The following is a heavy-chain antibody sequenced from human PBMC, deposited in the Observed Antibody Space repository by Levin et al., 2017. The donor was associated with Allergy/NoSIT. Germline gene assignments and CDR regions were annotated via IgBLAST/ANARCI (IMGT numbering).Heavy chain of an antibody. V-gene: IGHV3-72*01. CDR2: IRNKANSYST. J-gene: IGHJ4*02. CDR3: VRVHLITSAGGRPFDY. Sequence: GESLKISCAASGFSFSEHYMDWVRQAPGKGLEWVGRIRNKANSYSTEYAASVKGRFTISRDDSRNSLSLQMNSLKTEDTAMYYCVRVHLITSAGGRPFDYWGQGSLVTVSS. D-gene: IGHD3-16*01. CDR1: GFSFSEHY.